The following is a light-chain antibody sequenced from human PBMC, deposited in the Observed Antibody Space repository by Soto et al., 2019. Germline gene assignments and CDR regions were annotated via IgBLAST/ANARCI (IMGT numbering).Light chain of an antibody. J-gene: IGKJ2*02. CDR1: QSISSY. Sequence: DIQMTQSPSSLSASVGDRVTITCRASQSISSYLNWYQQKPGKAPKLLIYAASSLQSGVPSRFSSSGSGTDVPLTIISLQPEDFATYYCQQSYSTPRGTFGQGTKLEIK. CDR2: AAS. CDR3: QQSYSTPRGT. V-gene: IGKV1-39*01.